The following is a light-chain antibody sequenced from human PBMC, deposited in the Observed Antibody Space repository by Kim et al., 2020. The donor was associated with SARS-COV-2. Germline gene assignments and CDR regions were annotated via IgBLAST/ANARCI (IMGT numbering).Light chain of an antibody. CDR3: SSYVDSDQHV. V-gene: IGLV2-8*01. CDR1: SSDVGGYNY. CDR2: EVA. J-gene: IGLJ1*01. Sequence: QSALTQPPSASGSPGQSVTISCTGTSSDVGGYNYVSWYQQHPGNAPKLIIYEVAKRPSGVPARFSGSKSGNTASLTVSGLQSEDEGDYYCSSYVDSDQHVFGTGTKVTVL.